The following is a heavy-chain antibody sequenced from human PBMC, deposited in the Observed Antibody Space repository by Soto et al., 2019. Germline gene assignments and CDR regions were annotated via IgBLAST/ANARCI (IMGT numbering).Heavy chain of an antibody. CDR2: IKSKTDGGTT. CDR3: TTDLLELGIRARPDY. Sequence: GGSLRLSCAASGFTFSNAWMSWVRQAPGKGLEWVGRIKSKTDGGTTDYAAPVKGRFTISRDDSKNTLYLQMNSLKTEDTAVYYCTTDLLELGIRARPDYWGQGTLVTVSS. D-gene: IGHD7-27*01. CDR1: GFTFSNAW. V-gene: IGHV3-15*01. J-gene: IGHJ4*02.